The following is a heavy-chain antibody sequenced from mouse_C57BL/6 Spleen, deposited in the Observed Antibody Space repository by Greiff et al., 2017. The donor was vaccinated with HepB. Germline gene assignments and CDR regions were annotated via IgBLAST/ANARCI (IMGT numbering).Heavy chain of an antibody. CDR2: IHPNSGST. J-gene: IGHJ2*01. CDR3: AAIDSSGYYYFDY. Sequence: QVQLKQPGAELVKPGASVKLSCKASGYTFTSYWMHWVKQRPGQGLEWIGMIHPNSGSTNYNEKFKSKATLTVDKSSSTAYMQLSSLTSEDSAVYYCAAIDSSGYYYFDYWGQGTTLRVSS. V-gene: IGHV1-64*01. D-gene: IGHD3-2*02. CDR1: GYTFTSYW.